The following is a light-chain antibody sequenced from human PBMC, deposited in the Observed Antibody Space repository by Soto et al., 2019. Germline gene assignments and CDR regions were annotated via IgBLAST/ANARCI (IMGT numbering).Light chain of an antibody. CDR2: DVS. CDR3: SSYTTSGSVV. Sequence: QSALTQPASVSGSPGQSITISCTGTSSDVGGYNYVSWYQQHPGKAPKLMMYDVSNRPSGVSNRFCGSKSGNTASLTISGLQAEDEADYYCSSYTTSGSVVFGGGTKLTVL. CDR1: SSDVGGYNY. V-gene: IGLV2-14*01. J-gene: IGLJ2*01.